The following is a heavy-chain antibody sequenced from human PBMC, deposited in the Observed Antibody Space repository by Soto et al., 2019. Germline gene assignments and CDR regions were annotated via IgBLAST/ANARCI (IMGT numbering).Heavy chain of an antibody. V-gene: IGHV4-34*01. J-gene: IGHJ3*02. CDR3: ARGADIVLMVYAMTSDAFDI. CDR1: GGSFSGYY. Sequence: SETLSLTCAVYGGSFSGYYWSWIRKPPGKGLEWIGEINHSGSTNYNPSLKSRVTISVDTSKNQFSLKLSSVTAADTAVYYCARGADIVLMVYAMTSDAFDIWGQGTMVTVSS. CDR2: INHSGST. D-gene: IGHD2-8*01.